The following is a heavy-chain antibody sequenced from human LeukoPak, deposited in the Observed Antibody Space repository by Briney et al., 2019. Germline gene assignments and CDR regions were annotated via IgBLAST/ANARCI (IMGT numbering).Heavy chain of an antibody. V-gene: IGHV1-8*03. J-gene: IGHJ3*02. CDR3: ARGRRDVFDI. CDR1: GYTFTFYD. Sequence: RASVKVSCKASGYTFTFYDIQWVRQAAGQGLEWMGWMNPHSGNTGYAQKFLGRITLTRNTSTSMAYMELTSLKSEDTAVYYCARGRRDVFDIWGQGTTVTVS. CDR2: MNPHSGNT.